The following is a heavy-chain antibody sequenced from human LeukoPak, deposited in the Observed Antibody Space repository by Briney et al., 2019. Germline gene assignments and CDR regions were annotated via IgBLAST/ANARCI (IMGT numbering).Heavy chain of an antibody. V-gene: IGHV3-23*01. CDR2: ISDSGGGT. CDR3: AKRGVVIRVILVGFHKEAYYFDS. D-gene: IGHD3-22*01. CDR1: GITLSNYG. Sequence: SGGSLRLSCAVSGITLSNYGMSWVRQAPGKGLEWVAGISDSGGGTKYADSVKGQFTISRDNPKNTLYLQMNSLRAEDTAVYFCAKRGVVIRVILVGFHKEAYYFDSWGQGALVTVSS. J-gene: IGHJ4*02.